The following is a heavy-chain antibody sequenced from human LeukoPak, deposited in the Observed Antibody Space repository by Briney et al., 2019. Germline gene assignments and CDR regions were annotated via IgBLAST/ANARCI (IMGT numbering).Heavy chain of an antibody. CDR3: AAGGHSAKAGY. V-gene: IGHV4-39*01. D-gene: IGHD6-13*01. CDR1: GAFISSGRYY. J-gene: IGHJ4*02. Sequence: PSETLSLTCAVSGAFISSGRYYWGWFRQPPGKGLEWIGTIHYSGTPTFYNPSLESRVTILADTSKNQFSLKLSSVTAADTALYYCAAGGHSAKAGYWGQGTLVAVSS. CDR2: IHYSGTPT.